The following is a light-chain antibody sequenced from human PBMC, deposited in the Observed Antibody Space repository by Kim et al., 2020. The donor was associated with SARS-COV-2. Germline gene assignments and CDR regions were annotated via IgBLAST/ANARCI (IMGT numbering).Light chain of an antibody. J-gene: IGKJ4*01. Sequence: QSGTPKKQVTITCRASQSIGNRLHWYQQKPDQSPKLLIRYASQSITGVPPRFSGSGSGTEFTLTINSLEAEDAATYYCQQSGAFLTFGGGTKLEI. CDR2: YAS. CDR3: QQSGAFLT. CDR1: QSIGNR. V-gene: IGKV6-21*02.